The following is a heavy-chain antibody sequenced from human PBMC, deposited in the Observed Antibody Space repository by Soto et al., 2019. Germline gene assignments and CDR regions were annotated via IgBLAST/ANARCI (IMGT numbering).Heavy chain of an antibody. CDR1: GFTLSSYA. D-gene: IGHD2-15*01. J-gene: IGHJ2*01. CDR2: MSGSGGSP. CDR3: AKDSDFRDRIFWYFDL. Sequence: EVQLLESGGGLVQPGGSLRLSCAASGFTLSSYAMGWVRQAPGKGLEWVSTMSGSGGSPYYADSVKGRFTIYRDNSKNILYLQMNSLRAEDTAVYYCAKDSDFRDRIFWYFDLWGRGTLVTVSS. V-gene: IGHV3-23*01.